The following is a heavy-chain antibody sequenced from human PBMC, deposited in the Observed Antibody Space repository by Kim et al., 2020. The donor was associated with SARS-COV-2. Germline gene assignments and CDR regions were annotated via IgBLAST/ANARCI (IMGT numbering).Heavy chain of an antibody. CDR3: ARESSSWPGGCYYYGMDV. J-gene: IGHJ6*02. CDR1: GFTFSDYY. CDR2: ISSSGSTI. Sequence: GGSLRLSCAASGFTFSDYYMSWIRQAPGKGLEWVSYISSSGSTIYYADSVKGRFTVSRDNAKNSLYLQMNSLRAEDTAVYYCARESSSWPGGCYYYGMDVWGQGTTVTVSS. D-gene: IGHD6-13*01. V-gene: IGHV3-11*01.